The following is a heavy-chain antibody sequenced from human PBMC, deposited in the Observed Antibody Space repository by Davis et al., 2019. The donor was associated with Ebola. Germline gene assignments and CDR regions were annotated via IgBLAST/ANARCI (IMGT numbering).Heavy chain of an antibody. CDR3: ARDPTHYYGDNDFDY. CDR2: INAGDGST. D-gene: IGHD4-17*01. J-gene: IGHJ4*02. CDR1: EYTFIKYA. Sequence: AASVKVSCKASEYTFIKYAIHWVRQAPGQRLEWMGGINAGDGSTKYSENFQGRLTVTRDTSASTAYMELYSLRSEDTAVYYCARDPTHYYGDNDFDYWGQGTLVTVSS. V-gene: IGHV1-3*01.